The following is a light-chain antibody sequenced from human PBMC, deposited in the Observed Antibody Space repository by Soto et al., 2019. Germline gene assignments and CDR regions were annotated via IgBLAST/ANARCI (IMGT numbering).Light chain of an antibody. CDR3: QQSYNTPRT. Sequence: DIQMTQSPSSLSASVGDRVSITCRASQSISIYLNWYQQKPGKAPKVLIYAASSLQSGVPSRFSGSGSGTDFTLTISRLQPEDFATYYCQQSYNTPRTFGQGTKLEIK. J-gene: IGKJ2*01. CDR2: AAS. CDR1: QSISIY. V-gene: IGKV1-39*01.